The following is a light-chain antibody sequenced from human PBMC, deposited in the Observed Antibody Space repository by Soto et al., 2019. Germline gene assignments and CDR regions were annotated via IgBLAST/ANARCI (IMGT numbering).Light chain of an antibody. J-gene: IGLJ3*02. CDR2: DVS. Sequence: QSALTQPRSVSGSPGQSVTMSCTGTGSDIGGYNWVSWYQHHPGKAPQLMIYDVSSRPSGVPDRFSGSKSGNTASLTISGLQAEDEADYYCCSYAGSFTWMFGGGTKLTVL. V-gene: IGLV2-11*01. CDR1: GSDIGGYNW. CDR3: CSYAGSFTWM.